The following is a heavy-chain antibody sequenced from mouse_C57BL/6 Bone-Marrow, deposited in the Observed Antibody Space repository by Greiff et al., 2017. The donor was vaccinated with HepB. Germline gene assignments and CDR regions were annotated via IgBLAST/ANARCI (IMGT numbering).Heavy chain of an antibody. D-gene: IGHD2-1*01. J-gene: IGHJ3*01. CDR1: GYSITSGYY. CDR3: ARDGNTGFAY. CDR2: ISYDGSN. V-gene: IGHV3-6*01. Sequence: EVQLQESGPGLVKPSQSLSLTCSVTGYSITSGYYWNWIRQFPGNKLEWMGYISYDGSNNYNPSLKNRISITRDTSKNQFFLKLNSVTTEDTATYYCARDGNTGFAYWGQGTLVTVSA.